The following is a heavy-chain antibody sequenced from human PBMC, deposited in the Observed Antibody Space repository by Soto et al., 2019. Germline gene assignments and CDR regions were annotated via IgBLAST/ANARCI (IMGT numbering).Heavy chain of an antibody. D-gene: IGHD3-10*01. Sequence: SLRLSCAASGFTFDDYAMHWVRQAPGKGLEWVSGISWNSGSIGYADSVKGRFTISRDNAKNSLYLQMNSLRAEDTALYYCAKGSRLLWFGELPHYYYYMDVWGKGTTVTVSS. V-gene: IGHV3-9*01. CDR2: ISWNSGSI. CDR3: AKGSRLLWFGELPHYYYYMDV. J-gene: IGHJ6*03. CDR1: GFTFDDYA.